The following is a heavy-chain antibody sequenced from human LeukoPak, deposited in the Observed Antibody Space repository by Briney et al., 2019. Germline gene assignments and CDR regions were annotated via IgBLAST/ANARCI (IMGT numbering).Heavy chain of an antibody. J-gene: IGHJ4*02. V-gene: IGHV4-59*02. CDR1: GDFVSSYY. D-gene: IGHD3-10*01. CDR2: MYNSGSI. CDR3: ARVGFGELPLGEIDY. Sequence: SETLSLTCTVSGDFVSSYYWSWIRQPPGEGLEWIAYMYNSGSINYNPSLKSRVTMSVDTSKNQFSLKLSSVTAADTAVYYCARVGFGELPLGEIDYWGQGTLVTVSS.